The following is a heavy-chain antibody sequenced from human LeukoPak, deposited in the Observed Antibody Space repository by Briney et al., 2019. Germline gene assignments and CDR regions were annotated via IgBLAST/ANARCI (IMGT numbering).Heavy chain of an antibody. V-gene: IGHV4-31*03. CDR3: ARWGYQLLLPYFDY. CDR2: IYYSGST. CDR1: GGSISSGGYY. J-gene: IGHJ4*02. D-gene: IGHD2-2*01. Sequence: SETLSLTCTVSGGSISSGGYYWSWIRQHPGKGLEWIGYIYYSGSTYYNPSLKSRVTISVDMSKNQFSLKLSSVTAADTAVYYCARWGYQLLLPYFDYWGQGTLVTVSS.